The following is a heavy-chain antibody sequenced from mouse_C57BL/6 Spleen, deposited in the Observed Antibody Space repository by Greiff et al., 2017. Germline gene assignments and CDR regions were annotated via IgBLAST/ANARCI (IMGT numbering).Heavy chain of an antibody. CDR3: ARDLNWDYARDY. D-gene: IGHD4-1*01. Sequence: ESGPGLVKPSQSLSLTCSVTGYSITSGYYWNWIRQFPGNNLEWMGYISYDGSNNYNPSLKNRISITRDTSKNQFFLKLNSVTTEDTATYYCARDLNWDYARDYWGQGTSVTVSS. J-gene: IGHJ4*01. V-gene: IGHV3-6*01. CDR1: GYSITSGYY. CDR2: ISYDGSN.